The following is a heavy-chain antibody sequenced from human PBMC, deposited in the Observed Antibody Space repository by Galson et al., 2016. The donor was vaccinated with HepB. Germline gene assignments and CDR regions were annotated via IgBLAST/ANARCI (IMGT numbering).Heavy chain of an antibody. D-gene: IGHD2-15*01. Sequence: SLRLSCADSTFTFSNYWMTWARQAPGKGLEWVANIKPDGSEKYYVDSVKGRFTISRDNAKNSLYLQMNSLRAEDTAVYYCARRSCTAGRCYSASYLCFDSWGQGTLVTVSS. CDR2: IKPDGSEK. J-gene: IGHJ4*02. CDR1: TFTFSNYW. CDR3: ARRSCTAGRCYSASYLCFDS. V-gene: IGHV3-7*01.